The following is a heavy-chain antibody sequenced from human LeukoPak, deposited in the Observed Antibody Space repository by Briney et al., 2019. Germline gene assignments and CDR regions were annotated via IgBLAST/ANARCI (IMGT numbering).Heavy chain of an antibody. D-gene: IGHD3-16*02. J-gene: IGHJ4*02. Sequence: PGRSLRLSCAASGFTFDDYAMHWVRQAPGKGLEWVSGISWNSGSIGYADSVKGRFTISRDNAKNSLYLQMNRLRAEDMALYYCAKGITFGGVIVPMAFDYWGQGTLVTVSS. CDR2: ISWNSGSI. CDR1: GFTFDDYA. CDR3: AKGITFGGVIVPMAFDY. V-gene: IGHV3-9*03.